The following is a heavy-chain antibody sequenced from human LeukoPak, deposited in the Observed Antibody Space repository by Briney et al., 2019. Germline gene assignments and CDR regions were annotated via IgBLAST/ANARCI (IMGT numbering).Heavy chain of an antibody. CDR2: IKPDGSEN. CDR1: GFTFSSYW. CDR3: TRDTLSGVIIAPRMDV. Sequence: PGGSLRLSCAASGFTFSSYWLSWVRQAPGKGLEWVAIIKPDGSENYCVDSVKGRFTISRDNSKNSLYLQMNSLRAEDTAVYYCTRDTLSGVIIAPRMDVWGQGTTVTVSS. J-gene: IGHJ6*02. V-gene: IGHV3-7*01. D-gene: IGHD3-3*01.